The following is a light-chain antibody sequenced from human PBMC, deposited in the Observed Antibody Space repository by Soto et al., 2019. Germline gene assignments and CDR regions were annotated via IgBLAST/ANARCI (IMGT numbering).Light chain of an antibody. CDR3: GSWDSSLSAYV. CDR1: SSNIGAGY. V-gene: IGLV1-51*01. J-gene: IGLJ1*01. Sequence: QSVLTQPPSVSGAPGQRVTISCTGSSSNIGAGYDLHWYQQLPGTAPKLLIYDDNKRPSGIPDRFSGSKSGTSATLGITGFQTGDEADYYCGSWDSSLSAYVFGTGTKVTVL. CDR2: DDN.